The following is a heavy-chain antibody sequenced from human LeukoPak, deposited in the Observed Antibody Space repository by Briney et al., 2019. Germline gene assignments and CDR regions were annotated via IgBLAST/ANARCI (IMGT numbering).Heavy chain of an antibody. CDR1: GFTFSSYS. V-gene: IGHV3-21*01. CDR2: ISSSSSYI. CDR3: ARVSGSYFIYFDY. Sequence: GGSLRLSCAASGFTFSSYSMTWVRQAPGKGLEWVSSISSSSSYIYYADSVKGRFTISRDNAKNSLYLQMNSLRAEDTAVYYCARVSGSYFIYFDYWGQGTLVTVSS. J-gene: IGHJ4*02. D-gene: IGHD1-26*01.